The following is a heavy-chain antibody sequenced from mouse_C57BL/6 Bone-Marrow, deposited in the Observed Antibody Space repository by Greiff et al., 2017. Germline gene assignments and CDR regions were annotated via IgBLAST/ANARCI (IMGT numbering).Heavy chain of an antibody. CDR2: IYPTSGRT. CDR3: ARSGPLGRSFDY. D-gene: IGHD4-1*01. V-gene: IGHV1-55*01. CDR1: GYTFTSYW. J-gene: IGHJ2*01. Sequence: VQLQQPGAELVKPGASVKMSCKASGYTFTSYWITWVKQRPGQGLEWIGGIYPTSGRTNYNEKFKSKAILTVDTSSNTAYMQLSSLTSEDSAVFYWARSGPLGRSFDYWGQGTTLPVSS.